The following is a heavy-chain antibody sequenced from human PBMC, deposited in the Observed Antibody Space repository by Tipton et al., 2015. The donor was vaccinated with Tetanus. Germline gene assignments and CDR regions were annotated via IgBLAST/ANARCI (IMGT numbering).Heavy chain of an antibody. V-gene: IGHV3-30*03. CDR2: ISYDGNYQ. Sequence: QLVQSGGGVVQPGRSLRLSCAASGFTFSNSGMHWVRQAPGKGLEWVAIISYDGNYQSYAESVKGRFTISRDNSKSTLFLQMNGLRADYTAVYYCIYAISCSAFDYWGQGSLVTVSS. J-gene: IGHJ4*02. CDR3: IYAISCSAFDY. D-gene: IGHD2-2*01. CDR1: GFTFSNSG.